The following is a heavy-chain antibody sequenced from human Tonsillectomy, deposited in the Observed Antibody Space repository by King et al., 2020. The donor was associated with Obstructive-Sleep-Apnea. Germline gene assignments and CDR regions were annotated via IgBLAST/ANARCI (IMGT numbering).Heavy chain of an antibody. CDR1: GFTFSTYS. Sequence: VQLVESGGGVVQPGRSLRLSCAASGFTFSTYSMHWVRQAPGKGLEWVAVIVYVGNNQYYADSVKGRFTISSDNSKNTLFLQMNSLRSEDTAVYYCARDDRVGATYFLDYWGQGTLVTVSS. D-gene: IGHD1-26*01. V-gene: IGHV3-30-3*01. CDR2: IVYVGNNQ. J-gene: IGHJ4*02. CDR3: ARDDRVGATYFLDY.